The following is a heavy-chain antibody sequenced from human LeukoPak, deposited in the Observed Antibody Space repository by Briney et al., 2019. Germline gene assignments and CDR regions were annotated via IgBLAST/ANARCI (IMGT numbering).Heavy chain of an antibody. CDR1: GGSISSYY. CDR2: IYYSGST. CDR3: ARLIAAAGTLWFDP. D-gene: IGHD6-13*01. V-gene: IGHV4-59*01. J-gene: IGHJ5*02. Sequence: SETLSLTCTVSGGSISSYYWSWIRQPPGKGLEWIGNIYYSGSTNYNPSLKSRVTISVDTSKNQFSLKLSSVTAADTAVYYCARLIAAAGTLWFDPWGQGTLVTVSS.